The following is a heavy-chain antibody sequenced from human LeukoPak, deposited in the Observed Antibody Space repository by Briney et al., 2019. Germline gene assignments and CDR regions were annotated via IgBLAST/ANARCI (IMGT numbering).Heavy chain of an antibody. CDR1: GGSISSSSCY. J-gene: IGHJ4*02. Sequence: SETLSLTCTVSGGSISSSSCYWGWIRQPPGKGLEWIGYIYNSGSTNYNPSLRSRVTISVDTSKNQFSLKLSSVTAADTAVYYCARTHDYGDYPTTYFDFWGQGTLVTVSS. CDR2: IYNSGST. V-gene: IGHV4-61*05. D-gene: IGHD4-17*01. CDR3: ARTHDYGDYPTTYFDF.